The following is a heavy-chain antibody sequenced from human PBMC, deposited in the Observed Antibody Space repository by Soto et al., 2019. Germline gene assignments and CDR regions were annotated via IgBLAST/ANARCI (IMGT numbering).Heavy chain of an antibody. Sequence: ASVKVSCKASGYTFTSYGLSWVRQAPGQGLEWMGWISAYNGNTNYAQKLQGRVTMTRDTSTSTAYMEVRSLRSDDTAVYYCARDGAISPGYIYCYYGMDVWGQGTTVTVS. V-gene: IGHV1-18*01. CDR2: ISAYNGNT. CDR1: GYTFTSYG. J-gene: IGHJ6*02. CDR3: ARDGAISPGYIYCYYGMDV. D-gene: IGHD3-9*01.